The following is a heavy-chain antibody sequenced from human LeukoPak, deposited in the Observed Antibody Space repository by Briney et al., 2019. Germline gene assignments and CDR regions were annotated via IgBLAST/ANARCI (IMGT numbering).Heavy chain of an antibody. CDR1: GYNFTSYW. D-gene: IGHD2-15*01. CDR3: ARQRLGGYCSGGSCYPIAAFDI. Sequence: GESLKISCKGSGYNFTSYWIGWVRQMPGKGLEWMGIIYPGNSDTRYSPSCQGQVTISADKSISTAYLQWSSLKASDTAMYYCARQRLGGYCSGGSCYPIAAFDIWGQGTMVTVSS. V-gene: IGHV5-51*01. CDR2: IYPGNSDT. J-gene: IGHJ3*02.